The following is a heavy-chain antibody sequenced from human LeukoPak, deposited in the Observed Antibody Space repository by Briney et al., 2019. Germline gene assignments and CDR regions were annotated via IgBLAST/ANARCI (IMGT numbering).Heavy chain of an antibody. CDR2: INHSGST. CDR1: GGSISSYY. V-gene: IGHV4-34*01. D-gene: IGHD6-13*01. Sequence: SETLSLTCTVSGGSISSYYWSWIRQPPGKGLEWIGEINHSGSTNYNPSLKSRVTISVDTSKNQFSLELSSVTAADTAMYYCARVLSFGYSSSWYWFDPWGQGTLVTVSS. J-gene: IGHJ5*02. CDR3: ARVLSFGYSSSWYWFDP.